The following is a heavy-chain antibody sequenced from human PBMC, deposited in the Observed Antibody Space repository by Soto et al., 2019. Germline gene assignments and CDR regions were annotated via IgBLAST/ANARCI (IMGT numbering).Heavy chain of an antibody. CDR3: AIDWAGIAAAGDHSYYGMDV. D-gene: IGHD6-13*01. CDR1: GGSISSGGYH. CDR2: IYYSGST. Sequence: PSDTLSLTCTVSGGSISSGGYHWSWIRQHPGKGLEWIGYIYYSGSTYYNTSLKSRVTISVDTSKNQFSLKLSSVTAADTAVYYCAIDWAGIAAAGDHSYYGMDVWGQGTTVTVSS. V-gene: IGHV4-31*03. J-gene: IGHJ6*02.